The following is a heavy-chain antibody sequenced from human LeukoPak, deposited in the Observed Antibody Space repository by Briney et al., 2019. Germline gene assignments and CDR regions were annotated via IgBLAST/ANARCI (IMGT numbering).Heavy chain of an antibody. CDR2: ISSSGSTI. CDR1: GFTVSSNY. Sequence: GGSLRLSCAASGFTVSSNYMSWVRQAPGKGLEWVSYISSSGSTIYYADSVKGRFTISRDNAKNSLYLQMNSLRAEDTAVYYCASPTSPLLSWAFDIWGQGTMVTVSS. J-gene: IGHJ3*02. CDR3: ASPTSPLLSWAFDI. V-gene: IGHV3-11*01. D-gene: IGHD3-16*01.